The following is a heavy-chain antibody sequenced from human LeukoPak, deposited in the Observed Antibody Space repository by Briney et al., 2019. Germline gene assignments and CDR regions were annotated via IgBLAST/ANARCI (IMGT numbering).Heavy chain of an antibody. D-gene: IGHD3-22*01. Sequence: PSETLSLTCTVSGGSTSSSYWSWIRQPPGKGLEWFGYIYYSGSTYYNPSLKSRVTISVDRPSNQFSLKLSSVTAAATAVYYCATSPSYSYDTSGYYLHFDYWGQGTLVTVSS. V-gene: IGHV4-59*08. CDR2: IYYSGST. CDR1: GGSTSSSY. CDR3: ATSPSYSYDTSGYYLHFDY. J-gene: IGHJ4*02.